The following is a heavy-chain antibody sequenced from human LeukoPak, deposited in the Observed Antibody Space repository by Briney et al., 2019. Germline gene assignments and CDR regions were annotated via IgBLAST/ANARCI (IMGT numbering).Heavy chain of an antibody. CDR2: ISAYNGNT. D-gene: IGHD3/OR15-3a*01. J-gene: IGHJ6*02. Sequence: ASVKVSCKASGYTFTSYGISWVRQAPGQGLEWMGWISAYNGNTNYAQKLQGRVTMTTDTSTSTAYMELRSLRSDDTAVYYCARGWTGDYYYYGMDVWGQGTTVTVSS. V-gene: IGHV1-18*01. CDR3: ARGWTGDYYYYGMDV. CDR1: GYTFTSYG.